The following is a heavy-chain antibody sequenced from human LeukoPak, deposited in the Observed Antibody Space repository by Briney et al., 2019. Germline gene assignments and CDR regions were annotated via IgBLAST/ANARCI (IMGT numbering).Heavy chain of an antibody. Sequence: PSETLSLTCTVSGGSISSYFWSWIRQPPGKGLEWIRYIYYSGSTNYNPSLKSRVTISVDTSKNHFSLKLSSVTAADTAVYYCARMGLILPAEFDYWGQGTLVTVSS. J-gene: IGHJ4*02. D-gene: IGHD2-2*01. CDR1: GGSISSYF. CDR2: IYYSGST. CDR3: ARMGLILPAEFDY. V-gene: IGHV4-59*01.